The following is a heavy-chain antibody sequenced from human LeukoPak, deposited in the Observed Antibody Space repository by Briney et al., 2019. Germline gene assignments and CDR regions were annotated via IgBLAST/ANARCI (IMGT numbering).Heavy chain of an antibody. J-gene: IGHJ4*02. V-gene: IGHV3-23*01. D-gene: IGHD2-15*01. CDR2: ISGSGGST. CDR1: GFTFSSYA. Sequence: GGSLRLSCAASGFTFSSYAMSWVRQPPGKGLEWVSAISGSGGSTYYADSVKGRFTISRDNSKNTLYLQMNSLRAEDTAVYYCAKVGWGCSGGSCYYFDYWGQGTLVTVSS. CDR3: AKVGWGCSGGSCYYFDY.